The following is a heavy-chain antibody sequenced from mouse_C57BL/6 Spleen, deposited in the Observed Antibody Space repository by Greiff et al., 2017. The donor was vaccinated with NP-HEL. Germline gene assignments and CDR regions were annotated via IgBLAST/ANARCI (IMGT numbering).Heavy chain of an antibody. D-gene: IGHD1-1*01. CDR2: IDPGSGGT. CDR1: GYTFTSYW. V-gene: IGHV1-55*01. CDR3: ERCLNYDGSSAWFAY. J-gene: IGHJ3*01. Sequence: QVQLQQPGAELVKPGASVKMSCKASGYTFTSYWMPWVKQRPGRGLEWIGEIDPGSGGTNYNEKFKSKATLTVDTSSSTAYMQLSSLTSEDSAVYDCERCLNYDGSSAWFAYWGQGTLVTVSA.